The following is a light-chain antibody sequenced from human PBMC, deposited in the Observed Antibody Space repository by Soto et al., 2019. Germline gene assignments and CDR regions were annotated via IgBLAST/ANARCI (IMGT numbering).Light chain of an antibody. CDR3: SAYTTTSTLI. CDR1: SSDVGGYDY. CDR2: EVN. V-gene: IGLV2-14*01. J-gene: IGLJ1*01. Sequence: QSVLTQPASVSGSPGQSVTISFTGTSSDVGGYDYVSWYQQHPGTAPKLMLYEVNNRPSGVSNRFSGSKSGNTASLIISGLQTEDEADYYCSAYTTTSTLIFGTGTKVTVL.